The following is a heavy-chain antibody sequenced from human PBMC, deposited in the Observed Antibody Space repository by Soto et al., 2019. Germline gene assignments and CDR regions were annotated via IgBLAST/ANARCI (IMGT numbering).Heavy chain of an antibody. CDR1: GFTFSSYW. Sequence: GGSLRLSCAASGFTFSSYWMSWVRQAPGKGLEWVANIKQDGSGKYYVDSVKGRFTISRDNAKNSLYLQMNSLRAEDTAVYYCARDLGYSGYDYYPVFDYWGQGTLVTVSS. D-gene: IGHD5-12*01. J-gene: IGHJ4*02. CDR3: ARDLGYSGYDYYPVFDY. CDR2: IKQDGSGK. V-gene: IGHV3-7*05.